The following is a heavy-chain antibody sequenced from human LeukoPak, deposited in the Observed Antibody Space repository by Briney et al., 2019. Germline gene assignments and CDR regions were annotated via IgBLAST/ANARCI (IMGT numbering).Heavy chain of an antibody. Sequence: ASVKVSCKASGYTFTGYYMHWVRQAPGQGPEWMGWINPNSGGTNYAQKFQGRVTMTRDTSISTAYMELSRLRSDDTAVYYCARDRATGIAAAGDDYWGQGTLVTVSS. CDR3: ARDRATGIAAAGDDY. D-gene: IGHD6-13*01. V-gene: IGHV1-2*02. J-gene: IGHJ4*02. CDR1: GYTFTGYY. CDR2: INPNSGGT.